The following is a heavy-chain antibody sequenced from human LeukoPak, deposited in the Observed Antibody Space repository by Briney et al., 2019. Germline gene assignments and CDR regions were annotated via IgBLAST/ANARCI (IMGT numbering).Heavy chain of an antibody. J-gene: IGHJ6*02. D-gene: IGHD3-9*01. Sequence: ASVKVSCKASGYTFTGYYMHWVRQAPGQGLEWMGWINPNSGGTNYAQKFQGRVTMTRDTSISTAYMELSRLRSDDTAVYYCARDEVYDILTGSASYGMDVWDQGTTVTVSS. CDR1: GYTFTGYY. CDR3: ARDEVYDILTGSASYGMDV. V-gene: IGHV1-2*02. CDR2: INPNSGGT.